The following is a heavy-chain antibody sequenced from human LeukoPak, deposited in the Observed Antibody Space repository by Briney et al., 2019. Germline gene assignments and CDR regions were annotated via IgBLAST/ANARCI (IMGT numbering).Heavy chain of an antibody. D-gene: IGHD6-13*01. V-gene: IGHV3-30*04. J-gene: IGHJ3*02. CDR1: GFTFNDYI. CDR3: ARDARGAAAADDAFDI. Sequence: PGGSLRLSCAASGFTFNDYIIHWVRQAPGKGLEWVALISYDGSSEYYADSVKGRFTISRDNSKNTLYLQMNSLRVEDTAVYYCARDARGAAAADDAFDIWGQGTVVTVSS. CDR2: ISYDGSSE.